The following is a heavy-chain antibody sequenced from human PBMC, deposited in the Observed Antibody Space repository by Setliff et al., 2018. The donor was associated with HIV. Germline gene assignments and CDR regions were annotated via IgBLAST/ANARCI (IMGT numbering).Heavy chain of an antibody. CDR2: IYYNGNT. Sequence: TLSLTCIVFGASIKSHYWSWIRLPPGKGLEWIGTIYYNGNTNYNPSLRSRVAISVDTSKNLFSLKLTSVTPADTAVYYCARGIESFWSGYVRWGQGTLVTVSS. V-gene: IGHV4-59*11. CDR3: ARGIESFWSGYVR. D-gene: IGHD3-3*01. CDR1: GASIKSHY. J-gene: IGHJ4*02.